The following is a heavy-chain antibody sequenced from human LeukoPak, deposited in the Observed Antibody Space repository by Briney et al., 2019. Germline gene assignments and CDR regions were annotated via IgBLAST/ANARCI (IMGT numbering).Heavy chain of an antibody. CDR3: ARFTRIRIVVVPAALGQGFDP. J-gene: IGHJ5*02. CDR2: INHSGST. Sequence: SETLSLTCAVYGGSFSGYYWSWIRQPPGKGLEWIGEINHSGSTNYNPSLKSLVTISVDTSKNQFSLKLSSVTAADTAVYYCARFTRIRIVVVPAALGQGFDPWGQGTLVTVSS. V-gene: IGHV4-34*01. CDR1: GGSFSGYY. D-gene: IGHD2-2*01.